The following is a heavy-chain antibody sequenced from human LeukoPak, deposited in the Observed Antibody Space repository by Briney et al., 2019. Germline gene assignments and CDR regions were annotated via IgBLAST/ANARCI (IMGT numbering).Heavy chain of an antibody. Sequence: GGSLRLSCAASGFTFRDYYMPWVRQAPGKGLEWISYISNNGDTIYYADPVKGRFTISRDNAKNSLFLQMNSLRAEDTAVYYCAREDILTGYDYWGQGTLVTVSS. CDR3: AREDILTGYDY. J-gene: IGHJ4*02. D-gene: IGHD3-9*01. V-gene: IGHV3-11*04. CDR1: GFTFRDYY. CDR2: ISNNGDTI.